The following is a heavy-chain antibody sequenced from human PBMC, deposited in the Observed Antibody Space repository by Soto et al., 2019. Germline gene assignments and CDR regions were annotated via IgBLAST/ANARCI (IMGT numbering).Heavy chain of an antibody. CDR1: GFTFGDYA. Sequence: GSLRLSCTASGFTFGDYAMSWVRQAPGKGREWVGFIRSKAYGGTTEYDASVKGRFTILRDDTKSIAYLQMNSLKTEDKAVYYCTRVGEVDFWSGYFDYWGQGTLVTVSS. CDR2: IRSKAYGGTT. J-gene: IGHJ4*02. V-gene: IGHV3-49*04. D-gene: IGHD3-3*01. CDR3: TRVGEVDFWSGYFDY.